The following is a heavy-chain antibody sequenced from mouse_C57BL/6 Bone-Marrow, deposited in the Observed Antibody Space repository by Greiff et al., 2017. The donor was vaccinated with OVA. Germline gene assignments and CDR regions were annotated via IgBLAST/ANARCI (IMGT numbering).Heavy chain of an antibody. V-gene: IGHV3-6*01. CDR1: GYSITSGYY. D-gene: IGHD2-5*01. J-gene: IGHJ4*01. CDR2: ISYDGSN. Sequence: VQLKESGPGLVKPSQSLSLTCSVTGYSITSGYYWNWIRQFPGNKLEWMGYISYDGSNNYNPSLKNRISITRVTSKNQFFLKLNSVTTEDTATYYCARDVYSSYTMDYWGQGTSVTVSS. CDR3: ARDVYSSYTMDY.